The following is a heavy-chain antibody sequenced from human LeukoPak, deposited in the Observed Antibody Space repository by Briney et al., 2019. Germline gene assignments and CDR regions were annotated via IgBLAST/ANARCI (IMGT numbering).Heavy chain of an antibody. V-gene: IGHV4-59*11. D-gene: IGHD3-22*01. CDR3: AREGGYYHDNWFDP. CDR1: GGSISSHY. Sequence: KPSETLSLTCTVSGGSISSHYWSWIRQPPGKGLEWIGYIYYSGSTNDNPSLKSRVTISVDTSKNQFSLKLSSVTAADTAVYYCAREGGYYHDNWFDPWGQGTLVTVSS. CDR2: IYYSGST. J-gene: IGHJ5*02.